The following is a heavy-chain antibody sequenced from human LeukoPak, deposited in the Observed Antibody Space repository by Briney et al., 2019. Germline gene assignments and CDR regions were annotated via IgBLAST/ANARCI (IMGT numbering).Heavy chain of an antibody. Sequence: GGSLRLSCAASGFTFSSYWMSWVRQAPGKGLEWVAVISYDGSNKYYADSVKGRFTISRDNSKNTLYLQMNSLRAEDTAVYYCARDFGGYPGGYCSGGSCPGSGWFDPWGQGTLVTVSS. D-gene: IGHD2-15*01. CDR1: GFTFSSYW. CDR2: ISYDGSNK. J-gene: IGHJ5*02. V-gene: IGHV3-30-3*01. CDR3: ARDFGGYPGGYCSGGSCPGSGWFDP.